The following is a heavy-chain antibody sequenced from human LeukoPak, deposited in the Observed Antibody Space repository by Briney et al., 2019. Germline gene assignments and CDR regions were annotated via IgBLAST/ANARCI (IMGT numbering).Heavy chain of an antibody. CDR2: IYTTGST. J-gene: IGHJ4*02. Sequence: ETLSLTCTVSGGSISSYYWSWIRQPAGKGLEWIGRIYTTGSTNYNPSLKSRVTISVDTFQNQFSLKLSSVTAADTAVYYCARDRALGSGKYYFDYWGQGTLVTVSA. D-gene: IGHD3-16*01. CDR3: ARDRALGSGKYYFDY. CDR1: GGSISSYY. V-gene: IGHV4-4*07.